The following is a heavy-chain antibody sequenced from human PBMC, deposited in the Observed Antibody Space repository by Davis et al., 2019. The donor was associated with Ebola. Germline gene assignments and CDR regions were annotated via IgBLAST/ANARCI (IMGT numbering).Heavy chain of an antibody. J-gene: IGHJ6*01. D-gene: IGHD4-17*01. CDR1: GFTFSSYA. CDR2: IYYSGST. V-gene: IGHV4-59*01. CDR3: ARDRYSTVTTFYGMDV. Sequence: ESLKISCAASGFTFSSYAMHWVRQAPGKGLEWIGYIYYSGSTNYNPSLKSRVTISLGTSKNQFSLKLSSVTAADTAIYYCARDRYSTVTTFYGMDVWGQGTTVTVSS.